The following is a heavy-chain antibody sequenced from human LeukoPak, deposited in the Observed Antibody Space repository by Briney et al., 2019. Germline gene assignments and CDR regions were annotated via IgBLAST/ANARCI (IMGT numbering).Heavy chain of an antibody. CDR2: ITSGGDYI. V-gene: IGHV3-21*01. J-gene: IGHJ4*02. D-gene: IGHD3-9*01. CDR3: ARGHYDVLAASYKWTPDY. Sequence: GGSLRLSCAASGFTFNTFNMNWVRQAPGKGLEWVSSITSGGDYIYYADSVRGRFTTSRDNAENSLSLQLNSLRVEDTAVYYCARGHYDVLAASYKWTPDYWGQGTLVTVSS. CDR1: GFTFNTFN.